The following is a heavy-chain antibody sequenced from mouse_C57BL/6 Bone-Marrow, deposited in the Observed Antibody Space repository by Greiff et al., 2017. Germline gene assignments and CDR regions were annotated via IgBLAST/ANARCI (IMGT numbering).Heavy chain of an antibody. Sequence: QVQLQQSVAELVRPGASVKLSCTASGFNIKNTYMHWVKQRPGQGLEWIGYINPSSGYTKYNQKFKDKATLTADKSSSTAYMQLSSLTSEDSAVYYCARRNYAMDYWGQGTSVTVSS. CDR3: ARRNYAMDY. V-gene: IGHV1-4*01. J-gene: IGHJ4*01. CDR2: INPSSGYT. CDR1: GFNIKNTY.